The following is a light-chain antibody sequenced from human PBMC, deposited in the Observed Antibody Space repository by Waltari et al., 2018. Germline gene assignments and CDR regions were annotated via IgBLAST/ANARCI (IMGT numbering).Light chain of an antibody. CDR3: QSYDRSNLAGV. CDR1: SGNLASDY. CDR2: EDN. V-gene: IGLV6-57*01. J-gene: IGLJ3*02. Sequence: NFVLTQPHSVSESPGKTVTISCTRSSGNLASDYVQWYQQPPGSSPTTVIYEDNQRPSGGPGRVSGAIDSSSSSAALTICGLKIEDEADYYCQSYDRSNLAGVFGGGTKLTVL.